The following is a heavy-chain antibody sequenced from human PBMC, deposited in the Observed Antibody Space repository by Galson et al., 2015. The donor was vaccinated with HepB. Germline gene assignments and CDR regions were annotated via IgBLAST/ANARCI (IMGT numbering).Heavy chain of an antibody. CDR3: ARGVVDYYASSGYYYEYYYYYMDV. Sequence: SVKVSCKASGYTFTSYDINWVRQATGQGLEWMGWMNPNSGNTGYAQKFQGRVTMTRNTSISTAYMELSSLRSEDTAVYYCARGVVDYYASSGYYYEYYYYYMDVWGKGTTVTVSS. D-gene: IGHD3-22*01. V-gene: IGHV1-8*01. J-gene: IGHJ6*03. CDR1: GYTFTSYD. CDR2: MNPNSGNT.